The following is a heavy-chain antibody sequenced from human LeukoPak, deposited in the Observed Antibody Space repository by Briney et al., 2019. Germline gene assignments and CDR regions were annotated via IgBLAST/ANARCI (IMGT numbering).Heavy chain of an antibody. J-gene: IGHJ5*02. CDR3: TRDPGRGANWFDP. CDR1: GGSITSYY. V-gene: IGHV4-4*07. CDR2: IYSSGTT. Sequence: SGTLSLTCIVSGGSITSYYWSWIRQPAGKGLEWIGRIYSSGTTNYNPSLKSRVAMSVDTSKNQFSLKLTSITAADTAMYYCTRDPGRGANWFDPWGQGTLVTVSS.